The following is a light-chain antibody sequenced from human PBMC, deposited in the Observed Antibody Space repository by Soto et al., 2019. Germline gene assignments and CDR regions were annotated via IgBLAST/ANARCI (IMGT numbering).Light chain of an antibody. CDR1: SSDVGNYNL. V-gene: IGLV2-23*01. CDR2: EGS. J-gene: IGLJ1*01. CDR3: CSYAGSSPSV. Sequence: QSALTQPASVSGSPGQSITISCTGTSSDVGNYNLVSWYQQHPGKAPKLMIYEGSKRPSGVSNRFSGSKSGNTASLTISILQAEDEADYYCCSYAGSSPSVFGTGTKVTVL.